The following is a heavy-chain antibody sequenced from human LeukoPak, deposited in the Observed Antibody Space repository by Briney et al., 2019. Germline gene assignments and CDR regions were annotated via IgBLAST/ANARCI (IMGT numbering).Heavy chain of an antibody. CDR3: AKVPIPPICYDSSGYYYDYFDY. CDR2: IRYDGSNK. CDR1: GFTFSSYG. D-gene: IGHD3-22*01. V-gene: IGHV3-30*02. J-gene: IGHJ4*02. Sequence: GGSLRLSCAASGFTFSSYGMHWVRQAPGKGLEWVAFIRYDGSNKYYADSVKGRFTISRDNSKNTLYLQMNSLRAEDTAVYYCAKVPIPPICYDSSGYYYDYFDYWGQGTLVTVSS.